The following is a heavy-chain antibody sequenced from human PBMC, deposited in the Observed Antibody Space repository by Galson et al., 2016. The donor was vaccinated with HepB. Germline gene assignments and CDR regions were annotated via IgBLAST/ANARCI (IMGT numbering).Heavy chain of an antibody. J-gene: IGHJ3*02. D-gene: IGHD2-2*01. CDR2: IFHTGDT. V-gene: IGHV4-4*02. Sequence: ETLSLTCAVSGASISINNWWHWVRQPPGKRLEWIGEIFHTGDTNYNPPLKSRVTMSLDKSKNQFSLELTSVTAADTAVYYCARVNCSNTGCQDVFDIWGQGTMVIVSS. CDR1: GASISINNW. CDR3: ARVNCSNTGCQDVFDI.